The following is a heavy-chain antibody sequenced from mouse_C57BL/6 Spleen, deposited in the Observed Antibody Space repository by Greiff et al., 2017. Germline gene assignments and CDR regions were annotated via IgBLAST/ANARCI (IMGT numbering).Heavy chain of an antibody. CDR2: ISGGGGNT. J-gene: IGHJ4*01. CDR1: GFTFSSYT. CDR3: ARHWDGYYDYYAMDY. V-gene: IGHV5-9*01. D-gene: IGHD2-3*01. Sequence: EVKVVESGGGLVKPGGSLKLSCAASGFTFSSYTMSWVRQTPEKRLEWVATISGGGGNTYYPDSVKGRFTISRDNAKNTLYLQMSSLRSEDTALYYCARHWDGYYDYYAMDYWGQGTSVTVSS.